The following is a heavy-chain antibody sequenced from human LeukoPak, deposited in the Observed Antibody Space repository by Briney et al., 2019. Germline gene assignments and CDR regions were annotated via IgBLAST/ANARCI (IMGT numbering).Heavy chain of an antibody. CDR2: ISYDGSTK. V-gene: IGHV3-30*18. D-gene: IGHD2-2*02. Sequence: PGGSLRLSCAASGFTFSSYGMHWVRQAPGKGLEWVAVISYDGSTKYYADSVKGRFTISRDNSKNTVYLQMNILRAEDTAVYYCAKRDCSSTSCYTRAWYFDYWGQGTLVTVSS. J-gene: IGHJ4*02. CDR1: GFTFSSYG. CDR3: AKRDCSSTSCYTRAWYFDY.